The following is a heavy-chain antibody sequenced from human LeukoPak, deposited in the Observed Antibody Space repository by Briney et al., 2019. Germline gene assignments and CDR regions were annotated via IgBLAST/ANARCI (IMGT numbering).Heavy chain of an antibody. V-gene: IGHV3-15*01. D-gene: IGHD6-19*01. Sequence: GGSLRLSCAASGFTFTDAWMGWVRQAPGKGLEWVGRIKSKGSGGTTDYAAPVKGRFDISRDDSRHTVYLQMNSQKSEDTAVYYCTWYTSGWYKFSSWGQGTLVTVSS. CDR3: TWYTSGWYKFSS. CDR2: IKSKGSGGTT. CDR1: GFTFTDAW. J-gene: IGHJ4*02.